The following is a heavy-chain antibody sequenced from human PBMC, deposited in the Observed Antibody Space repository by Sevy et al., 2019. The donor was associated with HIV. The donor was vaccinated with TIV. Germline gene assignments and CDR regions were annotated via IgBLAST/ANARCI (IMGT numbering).Heavy chain of an antibody. V-gene: IGHV1-2*02. D-gene: IGHD5-12*01. CDR3: AREGDGYNSLLDY. CDR1: GYTVTGYY. Sequence: ASVKVSCKASGYTVTGYYMHWVRQAPGQGLEWMGWINPNSGGTNYAQKFQGRVTMTRDTSISTAYMELSRLRSDDTAVYYCAREGDGYNSLLDYWGQGTLVTVSS. J-gene: IGHJ4*02. CDR2: INPNSGGT.